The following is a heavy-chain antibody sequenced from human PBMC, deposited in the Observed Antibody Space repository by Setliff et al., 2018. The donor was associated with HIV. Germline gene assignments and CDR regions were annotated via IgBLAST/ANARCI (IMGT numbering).Heavy chain of an antibody. CDR2: FSHSGTT. CDR1: GHSISDGSC. J-gene: IGHJ4*02. V-gene: IGHV4-38-2*02. Sequence: SETLSLTCTVSGHSISDGSCWGWIRQTPGKGLEWIGTFSHSGTTYYNVSLKSRVIISVDTSKNQFSLKLNSVTAADTAIYYCARHRAVAGANYFDFWGQGTLVTVSS. D-gene: IGHD6-19*01. CDR3: ARHRAVAGANYFDF.